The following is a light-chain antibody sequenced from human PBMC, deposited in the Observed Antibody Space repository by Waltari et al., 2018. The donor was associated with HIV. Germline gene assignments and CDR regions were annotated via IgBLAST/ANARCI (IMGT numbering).Light chain of an antibody. V-gene: IGKV1-33*01. CDR1: HDISNY. CDR3: QQYDNMPLYT. Sequence: DIQMTQSPSSLSASLGDRVTITCQASHDISNYLNWYQQKPGKAPNLLIYDASNLQTGVPSRFSGSGSGTDFTLTISRLQPEDIATYYGQQYDNMPLYTFGQGTKLEIK. J-gene: IGKJ2*01. CDR2: DAS.